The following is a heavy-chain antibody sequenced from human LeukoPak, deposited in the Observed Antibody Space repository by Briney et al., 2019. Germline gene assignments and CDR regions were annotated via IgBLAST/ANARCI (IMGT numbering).Heavy chain of an antibody. J-gene: IGHJ4*02. CDR2: IYSGGST. CDR1: GFTFSSYW. V-gene: IGHV3-53*01. D-gene: IGHD2-2*01. Sequence: GGSLRLSCAASGFTFSSYWMSWVRQAPGKGLEWVSVIYSGGSTYYADSVKGRFTISRDNSKNTLYLQMNSLRAEDTAVYYCARVVPAASDYGDLSYFDYWGQGTLVTVSS. CDR3: ARVVPAASDYGDLSYFDY.